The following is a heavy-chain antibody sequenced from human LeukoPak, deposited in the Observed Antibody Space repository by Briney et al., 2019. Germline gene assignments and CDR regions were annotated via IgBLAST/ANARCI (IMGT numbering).Heavy chain of an antibody. D-gene: IGHD2-15*01. V-gene: IGHV4-34*01. CDR1: GGSFSGYY. CDR2: INHSGST. CDR3: ARHVVAASYFDY. J-gene: IGHJ4*02. Sequence: SETLSLTCAVYGGSFSGYYWSWIRQPPGKGLGWIGEINHSGSTNYNPSLKSRVTISVDTSKNQFSLKLSSVTAADTAVYYCARHVVAASYFDYWGQGTLVTVSS.